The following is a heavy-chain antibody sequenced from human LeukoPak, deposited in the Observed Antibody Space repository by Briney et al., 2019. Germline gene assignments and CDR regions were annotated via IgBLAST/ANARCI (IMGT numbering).Heavy chain of an antibody. CDR3: ARVGATRYGMNY. J-gene: IGHJ4*02. Sequence: SETLSLTCTVSGGSISSGGEYWSWIRQPAGKGLEWIVYIYHSGSTYSKASPKSRLTISVDSPKAEYSPKLSSATASEPAVYYCARVGATRYGMNYWGQGTLVTVSS. V-gene: IGHV4-30-2*01. D-gene: IGHD4-17*01. CDR2: IYHSGST. CDR1: GGSISSGGEY.